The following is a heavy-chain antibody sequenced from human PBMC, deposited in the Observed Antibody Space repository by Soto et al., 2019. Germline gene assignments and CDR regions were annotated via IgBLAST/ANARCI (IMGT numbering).Heavy chain of an antibody. CDR1: DGSISSADYY. Sequence: ASETLSLPCTVSDGSISSADYYWSWIRQPPGKGLECIGYIYYSGSTDYTPSLKSRINISLDTSKNQFSLKLSSVTAADTAVYYCARVRRDGYNLDCWGQGTLVTVSS. CDR3: ARVRRDGYNLDC. V-gene: IGHV4-30-4*01. J-gene: IGHJ4*02. D-gene: IGHD5-12*01. CDR2: IYYSGST.